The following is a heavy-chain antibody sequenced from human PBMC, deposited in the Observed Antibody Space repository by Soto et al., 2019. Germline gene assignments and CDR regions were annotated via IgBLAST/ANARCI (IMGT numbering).Heavy chain of an antibody. Sequence: VGSLRLSCAASGFTFSSYEMNWVRQAPGKGLEWVSYISSSGSTIYYADSVKGRFTISRDNAKNSLYLQMNSLRAEDTAVYYCARDLPRSGAFDIWGQGTMVTVSS. CDR2: ISSSGSTI. J-gene: IGHJ3*02. CDR3: ARDLPRSGAFDI. V-gene: IGHV3-48*03. CDR1: GFTFSSYE.